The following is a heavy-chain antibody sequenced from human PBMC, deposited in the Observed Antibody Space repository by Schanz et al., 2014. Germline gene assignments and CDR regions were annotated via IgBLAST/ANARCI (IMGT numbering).Heavy chain of an antibody. Sequence: VQLVESGGDLVKPGGSLRLSCEASGFTFSNYGMNWVRQAPEKGLEWVSYISSSSGTIYYADSVKGRFTISRDNAKNLLYLQMNGLRAEDTAVYFCARDLSSLIQGDVWGKGTTVTASS. J-gene: IGHJ6*04. CDR3: ARDLSSLIQGDV. V-gene: IGHV3-48*01. CDR1: GFTFSNYG. CDR2: ISSSSGTI. D-gene: IGHD2-2*01.